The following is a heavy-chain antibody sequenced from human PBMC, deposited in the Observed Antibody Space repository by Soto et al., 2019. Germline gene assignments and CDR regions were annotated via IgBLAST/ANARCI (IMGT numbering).Heavy chain of an antibody. J-gene: IGHJ4*02. CDR2: ITPIFGTA. D-gene: IGHD6-6*01. CDR3: AREAQTSSSSGDY. Sequence: SVKVSCKASGGTFSSYAISWVRQAPGQGLEWMGGITPIFGTANYAQKFQGRVTITADESTSTAYMELSSLRSEDTAVYYCAREAQTSSSSGDYWGQGTLVTVSS. CDR1: GGTFSSYA. V-gene: IGHV1-69*13.